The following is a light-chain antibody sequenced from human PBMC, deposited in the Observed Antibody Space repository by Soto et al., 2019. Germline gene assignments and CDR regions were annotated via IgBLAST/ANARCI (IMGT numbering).Light chain of an antibody. CDR1: QSVSTS. V-gene: IGKV3-15*01. CDR2: GAS. J-gene: IGKJ1*01. CDR3: QQYSSHST. Sequence: ETVMTQSPATLSVSPGQRATLSCRASQSVSTSLAWYQQKPGQAPRLLIYGASTRASGIPARFSGSGSGTEFTLTISSLQPDDFATYYCQQYSSHSTFGQGTKVDI.